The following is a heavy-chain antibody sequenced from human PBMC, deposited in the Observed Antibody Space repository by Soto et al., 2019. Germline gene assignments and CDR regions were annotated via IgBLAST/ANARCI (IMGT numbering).Heavy chain of an antibody. J-gene: IGHJ6*02. CDR1: GYTFTGYY. V-gene: IGHV1-2*06. Sequence: ASVKVSCKASGYTFTGYYMHWVRQAPGQGLEWMGRINPNSGGTNYAQKFQGRVTMTRDTSISTAYMELSRLRSEDTAVYYCNSRGYCSSTSCYTGYAGMDVWGQGTTVTVSS. CDR2: INPNSGGT. CDR3: NSRGYCSSTSCYTGYAGMDV. D-gene: IGHD2-2*02.